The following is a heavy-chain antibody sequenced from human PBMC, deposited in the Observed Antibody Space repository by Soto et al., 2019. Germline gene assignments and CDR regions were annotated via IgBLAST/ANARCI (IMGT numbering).Heavy chain of an antibody. CDR2: ISYDGSNK. CDR1: GFTFSSYA. J-gene: IGHJ6*02. V-gene: IGHV3-30-3*01. Sequence: GGSLRLSCAASGFTFSSYAMHWVRQAPGKGLEWVAVISYDGSNKYYADSVKGRFTISRDNSKNTLYLQMNSLRAEDTAVYYCARDLSIAARPGSGYYGMDVWGQGTTVTVSS. CDR3: ARDLSIAARPGSGYYGMDV. D-gene: IGHD6-6*01.